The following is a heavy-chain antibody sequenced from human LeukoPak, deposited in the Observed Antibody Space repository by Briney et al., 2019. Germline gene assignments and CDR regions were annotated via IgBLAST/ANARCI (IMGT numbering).Heavy chain of an antibody. Sequence: TLSLTCAVSGGSISSGGYSWSWIRQPPGKGLEWIGYIYHNGITYYNPSLKSRITISVDTSKNQFSLRLTSVTAADTAVYYCARDVRSGSYLGAWGQGTLVTVSS. CDR2: IYHNGIT. D-gene: IGHD1-26*01. V-gene: IGHV4-30-2*01. CDR1: GGSISSGGYS. J-gene: IGHJ5*02. CDR3: ARDVRSGSYLGA.